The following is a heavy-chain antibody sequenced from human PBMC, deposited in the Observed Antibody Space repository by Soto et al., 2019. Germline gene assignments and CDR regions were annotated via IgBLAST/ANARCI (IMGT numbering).Heavy chain of an antibody. CDR2: TYYSGST. Sequence: SETLSLTCTVSGGSISSGDYYWSWIRQPPGKGLEWIGYTYYSGSTYYNPSLKSRVTISVDTSKNQFSLKLSSVTAADTAVYYCAVVEAVAASPIDYWGQGTLVTVSS. CDR3: AVVEAVAASPIDY. D-gene: IGHD6-19*01. CDR1: GGSISSGDYY. J-gene: IGHJ4*02. V-gene: IGHV4-30-4*01.